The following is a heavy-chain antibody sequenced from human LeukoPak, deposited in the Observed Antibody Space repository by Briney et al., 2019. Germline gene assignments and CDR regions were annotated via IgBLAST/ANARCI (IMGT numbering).Heavy chain of an antibody. D-gene: IGHD5-18*01. J-gene: IGHJ4*02. CDR1: GFTFSSYG. Sequence: GGSLRLSCAASGFTFSSYGMHWVRQAPGKGLEWVAVISYDGSNKYYADSVKGRFTISRDNSKNTLYLQMNSLRAEDTDVYYCAGGYSYGLHYWGQGTLVTVSS. CDR2: ISYDGSNK. V-gene: IGHV3-30*03. CDR3: AGGYSYGLHY.